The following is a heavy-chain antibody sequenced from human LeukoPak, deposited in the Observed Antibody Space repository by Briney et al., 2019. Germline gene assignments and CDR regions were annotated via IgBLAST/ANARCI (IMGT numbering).Heavy chain of an antibody. J-gene: IGHJ3*01. CDR2: IFHGGST. V-gene: IGHV4-39*01. CDR1: GGSISSSSYY. CDR3: ARRPPGGAFDV. D-gene: IGHD3-16*01. Sequence: KPSETLSLTCTVSGGSISSSSYYWAWIRLPPGKGLEWIVSIFHGGSTSYNPSLKSRVATSVDTSKNQFSLKLSSVTAADTAVYYCARRPPGGAFDVWGQGTMVTVSS.